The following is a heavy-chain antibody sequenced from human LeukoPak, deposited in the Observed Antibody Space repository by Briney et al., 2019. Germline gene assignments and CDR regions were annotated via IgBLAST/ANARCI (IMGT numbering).Heavy chain of an antibody. V-gene: IGHV4-38-2*02. J-gene: IGHJ4*02. D-gene: IGHD3-22*01. Sequence: SETLSLTCTVSGYSISSGYYWGWIRQPPGKGLEWIGNIFHSGSTYYNPSLKSRVTISVDTSKNQFSLKLTSVTAADTAVYYWARVVSMTMIVVIPLYFDYWGQGTLVTVSS. CDR2: IFHSGST. CDR1: GYSISSGYY. CDR3: ARVVSMTMIVVIPLYFDY.